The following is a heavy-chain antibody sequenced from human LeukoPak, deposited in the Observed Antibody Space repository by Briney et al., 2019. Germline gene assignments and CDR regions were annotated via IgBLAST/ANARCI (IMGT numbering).Heavy chain of an antibody. CDR2: ISAYNGNT. CDR3: ARDWLGVREVVPATDLKILQIDY. J-gene: IGHJ4*02. D-gene: IGHD2-21*02. V-gene: IGHV1-18*01. Sequence: GASVKVSCKASGYTFTSYGISWVRQAPGQGLEWMGWISAYNGNTNYAQKLQGRVTMTTDTSTSTAYMELRSLRSDDTAVYYCARDWLGVREVVPATDLKILQIDYWGQGTLVTVSS. CDR1: GYTFTSYG.